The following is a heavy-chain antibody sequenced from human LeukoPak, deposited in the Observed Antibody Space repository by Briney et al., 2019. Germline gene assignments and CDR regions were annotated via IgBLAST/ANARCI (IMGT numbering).Heavy chain of an antibody. CDR2: ISSSGSTI. CDR1: GFTFSDYY. CDR3: ARTRWIQLWPYYLDY. D-gene: IGHD5-18*01. J-gene: IGHJ4*02. Sequence: PGGSLRLSCAASGFTFSDYYMSWIRQAPGKGLEWVSYISSSGSTIYYTDSVKGRFTISRDNAKNSLYLQMNSLRAEDTAVYYCARTRWIQLWPYYLDYWGQGTLVTVSS. V-gene: IGHV3-11*01.